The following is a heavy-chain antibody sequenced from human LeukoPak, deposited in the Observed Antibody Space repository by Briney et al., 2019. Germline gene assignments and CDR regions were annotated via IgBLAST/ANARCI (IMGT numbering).Heavy chain of an antibody. CDR3: TNFDY. J-gene: IGHJ4*02. Sequence: GGSLRLSCIASGLTFSSSGMHWVRQAPGKGLDWVSLINHDGTNTFYADSVKGRFTLSRDNSQNTLYLQMNSLRGEDTAVYYCTNFDYWGQGTLVTVSS. V-gene: IGHV3-30*02. CDR2: INHDGTNT. CDR1: GLTFSSSG.